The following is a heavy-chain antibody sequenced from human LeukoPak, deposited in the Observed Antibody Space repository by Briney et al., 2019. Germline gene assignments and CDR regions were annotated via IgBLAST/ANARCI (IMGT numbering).Heavy chain of an antibody. V-gene: IGHV4-59*08. CDR2: AYYSGNT. J-gene: IGHJ5*02. CDR1: DGSISNYY. D-gene: IGHD6-19*01. Sequence: MPSETLSLTCSVFDGSISNYYWSWIRQPPGKGLEWIGYAYYSGNTTYNPSLESRVTISVDTSKNQFSLKLTAVTAADTAVYYCARNSAVATSRSWFDPWGQGTLVTVSS. CDR3: ARNSAVATSRSWFDP.